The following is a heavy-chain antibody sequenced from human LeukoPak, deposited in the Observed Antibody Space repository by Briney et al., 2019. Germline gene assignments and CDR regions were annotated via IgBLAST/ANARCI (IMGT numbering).Heavy chain of an antibody. CDR1: GFTLSSYW. CDR3: ARSVEGSFDY. Sequence: GGSLRLSCAASGFTLSSYWMHWVRQAPGKGLVWVSRINSDGSSTSYADSVKGRFTISRDNAKNSAYLQLNSLRVEDTAMYYCARSVEGSFDYWGQGTLVTVSS. CDR2: INSDGSST. J-gene: IGHJ4*02. D-gene: IGHD6-19*01. V-gene: IGHV3-74*01.